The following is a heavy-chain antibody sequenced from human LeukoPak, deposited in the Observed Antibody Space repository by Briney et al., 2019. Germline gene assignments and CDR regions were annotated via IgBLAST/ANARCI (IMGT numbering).Heavy chain of an antibody. CDR2: ISGSGGST. CDR1: GFTFSSYA. Sequence: GGSLRLSCAASGFTFSSYAMSWVRQAPGKGLEWVSAISGSGGSTYYADSVKGRFTISRDNSKNTLYLQMNSLRAEDTAVYYCAKPDVFWSGYYRSDAFDIWGQGTMVTVSS. D-gene: IGHD3-3*01. V-gene: IGHV3-23*01. J-gene: IGHJ3*02. CDR3: AKPDVFWSGYYRSDAFDI.